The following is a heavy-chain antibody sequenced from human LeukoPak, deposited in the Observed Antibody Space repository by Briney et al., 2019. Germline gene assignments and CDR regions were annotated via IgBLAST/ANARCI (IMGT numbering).Heavy chain of an antibody. J-gene: IGHJ4*02. D-gene: IGHD6-19*01. V-gene: IGHV3-64D*06. CDR1: GFIFSNNG. CDR2: IYSDGSRT. CDR3: VKSPGSGWPV. Sequence: PGGSLRLSCEVSGFIFSNNGMHWVRQAPGKGLEYLSAIYSDGSRTYYADSVKGRFTISRDNSKNTLYFEMSSLRVEDTAVYYCVKSPGSGWPVWGQGTLLTVSS.